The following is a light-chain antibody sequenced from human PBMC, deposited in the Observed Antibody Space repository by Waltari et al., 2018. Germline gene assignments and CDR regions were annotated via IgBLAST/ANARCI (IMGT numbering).Light chain of an antibody. CDR2: GVT. CDR1: SSDVGYYTY. Sequence: QSALTQPASVSGSPGQSITISCTGTSSDVGYYTYVSWYQQHPGKAPKLMIYGVTDRPSGVSSRFSGSKSGNTASLTSSGLQAEDEADYYCTSYTGSSTWVFGGGTTLTVL. J-gene: IGLJ3*02. V-gene: IGLV2-14*03. CDR3: TSYTGSSTWV.